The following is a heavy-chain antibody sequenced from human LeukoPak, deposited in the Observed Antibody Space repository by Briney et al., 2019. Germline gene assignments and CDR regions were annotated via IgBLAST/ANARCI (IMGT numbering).Heavy chain of an antibody. CDR1: GGSISSYY. Sequence: SETLSLTCTVSGGSISSYYWSWIRQPPGKGLEWIGYIYYSGSTNYNPSLKSRVTISVDTSKNQFSLKLSSVTAADTDVYYCARYTIFEFDPWGQGTLVTVSS. CDR3: ARYTIFEFDP. V-gene: IGHV4-59*01. D-gene: IGHD3-3*01. CDR2: IYYSGST. J-gene: IGHJ5*02.